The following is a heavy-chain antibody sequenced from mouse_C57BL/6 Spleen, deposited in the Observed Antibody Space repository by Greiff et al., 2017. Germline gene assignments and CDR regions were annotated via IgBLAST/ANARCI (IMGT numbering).Heavy chain of an antibody. V-gene: IGHV1-55*01. CDR3: ARRDYYGSSPYAMDY. D-gene: IGHD1-1*01. CDR2: IYPGSGST. CDR1: GYTFTSYW. J-gene: IGHJ4*01. Sequence: VQLQQPGAELVKPGASVKMSCKASGYTFTSYWITWVKQRPGQGLEWIGDIYPGSGSTNYNEKFKSKATLTVDTSSSTAYMQLSSLTSEDSAVYYCARRDYYGSSPYAMDYWGQGTSFTVSS.